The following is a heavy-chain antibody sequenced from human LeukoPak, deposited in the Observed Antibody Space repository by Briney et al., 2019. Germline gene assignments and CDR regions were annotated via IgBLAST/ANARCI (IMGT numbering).Heavy chain of an antibody. CDR1: GYTFTSYG. J-gene: IGHJ5*02. CDR2: INPNSGGT. D-gene: IGHD6-6*01. V-gene: IGHV1-2*06. CDR3: ARAGIAADWFDP. Sequence: ASVKVSCKASGYTFTSYGISWVRQAPGQGLEWMGRINPNSGGTNYAQKFQGRVTMTRDTSISTAYMELSRLRSDDTAVYYCARAGIAADWFDPWGQGTLVTVSS.